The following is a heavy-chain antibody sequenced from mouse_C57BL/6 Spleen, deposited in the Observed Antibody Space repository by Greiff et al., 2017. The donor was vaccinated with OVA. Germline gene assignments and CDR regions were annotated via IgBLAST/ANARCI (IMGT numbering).Heavy chain of an antibody. CDR1: GYTFTDYE. CDR3: TRDSNKSFYFDY. J-gene: IGHJ2*01. CDR2: IDPETGGT. V-gene: IGHV1-15*01. D-gene: IGHD2-5*01. Sequence: VQLQQSGAELVRPGASVTLSCKASGYTFTDYEMHWVKQTPVHGLEWIGAIDPETGGTAYNQKFKGKAILTEDKSSSTAYMELRSLTSEDSAVYYCTRDSNKSFYFDYWGQGTTLTVSS.